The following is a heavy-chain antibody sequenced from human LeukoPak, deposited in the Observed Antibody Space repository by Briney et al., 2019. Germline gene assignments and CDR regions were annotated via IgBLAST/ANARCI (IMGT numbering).Heavy chain of an antibody. CDR2: ISYDGSNK. Sequence: PGGSLRLSCAASGFTFSSYWMSWVRQAPGKGLEWVAVISYDGSNKYYADSVKGRFTISRDNSKNTLYLQMNSLRAEDTAVYYCAKDYYGSGSLYGMDVWGQGTTVTVSS. CDR1: GFTFSSYW. CDR3: AKDYYGSGSLYGMDV. V-gene: IGHV3-30*18. D-gene: IGHD3-10*01. J-gene: IGHJ6*02.